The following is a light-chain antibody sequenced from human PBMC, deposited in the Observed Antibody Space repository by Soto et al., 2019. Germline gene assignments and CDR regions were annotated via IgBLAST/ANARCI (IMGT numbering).Light chain of an antibody. Sequence: QSVLTQPASVSGSPGQSITISCTGTSSDVGAYDFVSWYQQHPGKAPKLMIYDVSDRPSGVSNRFSGSKSGNAASLTISGLWTEDEAEYYCSSYRTNSTRVFGTGTKVTVL. V-gene: IGLV2-14*01. CDR1: SSDVGAYDF. CDR3: SSYRTNSTRV. J-gene: IGLJ1*01. CDR2: DVS.